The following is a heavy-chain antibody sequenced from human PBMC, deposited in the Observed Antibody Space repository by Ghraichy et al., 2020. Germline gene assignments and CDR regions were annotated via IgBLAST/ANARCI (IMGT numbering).Heavy chain of an antibody. CDR3: AKGGLWFGEFDNDNWFDP. CDR1: GYTFTSYY. CDR2: INPSGGST. J-gene: IGHJ5*02. Sequence: ASVKVSCKASGYTFTSYYMHWVRQAPGQGLEWMGRINPSGGSTSYAQKFQGRVTMTRDTSTSTVYMELSSLRAEDTAVYYCAKGGLWFGEFDNDNWFDPWGQGTLVTVSS. D-gene: IGHD3-10*01. V-gene: IGHV1-46*01.